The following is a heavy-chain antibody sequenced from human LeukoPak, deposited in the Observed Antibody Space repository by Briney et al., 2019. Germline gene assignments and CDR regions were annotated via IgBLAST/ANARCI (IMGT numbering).Heavy chain of an antibody. Sequence: SETLSLTCGVSGGSISSYYWSWIRQPPGKGLEWIGYIYYSGSANYNPSLKSRVTISVDTSKNQFSLKLTSVTAADTAVYYCARDSDIAVAATFDYWGQGTLVTVSS. D-gene: IGHD6-19*01. V-gene: IGHV4-59*12. J-gene: IGHJ4*02. CDR2: IYYSGSA. CDR3: ARDSDIAVAATFDY. CDR1: GGSISSYY.